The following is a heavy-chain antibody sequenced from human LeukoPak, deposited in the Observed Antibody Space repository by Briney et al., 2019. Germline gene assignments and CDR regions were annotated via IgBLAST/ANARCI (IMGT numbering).Heavy chain of an antibody. CDR1: GGSTSGGNYY. CDR3: ARLGAGPTYYDFWSGYSSFYFDY. J-gene: IGHJ4*02. D-gene: IGHD3-3*01. V-gene: IGHV4-39*02. Sequence: SETLSLTCIVSGGSTSGGNYYWGWIRRPTGKGLEWIGAICSSGNTYYNPSLKSRITISVDTSKNHFSLKLSSVTAADTAVYYCARLGAGPTYYDFWSGYSSFYFDYWGQGTLVTVSS. CDR2: ICSSGNT.